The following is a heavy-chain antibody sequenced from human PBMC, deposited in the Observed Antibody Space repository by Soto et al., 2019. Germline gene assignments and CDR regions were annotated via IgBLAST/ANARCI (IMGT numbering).Heavy chain of an antibody. CDR3: AKSTGYGDYVPWFDP. J-gene: IGHJ5*02. V-gene: IGHV3-30*18. CDR1: GFTFSSYG. CDR2: ISYDGSNK. Sequence: ESGGGVVQPGRSLRLSCAASGFTFSSYGMHWVRQAPGKGLERVAVISYDGSNKYYADSVKGRFTISRDNSKNTLYLQMNSLRAEDTAVYYCAKSTGYGDYVPWFDPWGQGTLVTVSS. D-gene: IGHD4-17*01.